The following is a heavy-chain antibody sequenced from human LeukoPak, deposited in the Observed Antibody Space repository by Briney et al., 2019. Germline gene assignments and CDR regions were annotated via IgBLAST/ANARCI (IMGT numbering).Heavy chain of an antibody. Sequence: GESLLIFCKGSGCSFITCWIGWLRRMPGEKLEWMGIIYPGDCDTRFSPSFQGQVTISVDKSISTASLQWSSLKASDTAMYFCARGGGFGVHYWGQGTLVTVSS. CDR3: ARGGGFGVHY. CDR2: IYPGDCDT. D-gene: IGHD3-10*01. V-gene: IGHV5-51*01. CDR1: GCSFITCW. J-gene: IGHJ4*02.